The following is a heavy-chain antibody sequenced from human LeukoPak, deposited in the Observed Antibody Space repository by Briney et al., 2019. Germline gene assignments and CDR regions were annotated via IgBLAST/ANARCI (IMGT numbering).Heavy chain of an antibody. CDR3: ARGSGYYYPYFDY. CDR1: GGSISSYY. J-gene: IGHJ4*02. Sequence: SETLSLTCTVSGGSISSYYWSWIRQPPGKGLGWIGHIYYSGSTNYNPSLKSRVTISVDTSKNQFSLKLSSVTAADTAVYYCARGSGYYYPYFDYWGQGTLVTVSS. V-gene: IGHV4-59*01. D-gene: IGHD3-22*01. CDR2: IYYSGST.